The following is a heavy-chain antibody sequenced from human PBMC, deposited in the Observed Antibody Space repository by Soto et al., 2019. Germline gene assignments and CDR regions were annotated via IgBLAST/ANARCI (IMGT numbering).Heavy chain of an antibody. V-gene: IGHV1-69*12. J-gene: IGHJ5*02. CDR1: GGTFSSYA. CDR3: ARPTRYYYDSSGQSSWFDP. CDR2: IIPIFGTA. Sequence: QVQLVQSGAEVKKPGSSVKVSCKASGGTFSSYAISWVRQAPGQGLEWMGGIIPIFGTANYAQKFQGRVTITADESTRTASMELSSLRSEDTAVYYCARPTRYYYDSSGQSSWFDPWGQGTLVTVSS. D-gene: IGHD3-22*01.